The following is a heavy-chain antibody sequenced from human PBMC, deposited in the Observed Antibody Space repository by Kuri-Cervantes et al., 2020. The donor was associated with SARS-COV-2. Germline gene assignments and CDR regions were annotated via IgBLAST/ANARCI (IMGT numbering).Heavy chain of an antibody. J-gene: IGHJ4*02. CDR3: ARDGVKDDYGFSSY. V-gene: IGHV3-48*02. Sequence: GGSLRPACAASGFTFDDYAMHWVRQAPGKGLEWVSYISSSSSTIYYADSVKGRFTISRDNAKNSLYLQMNSLRDEDTAVNYCARDGVKDDYGFSSYWGQGTLVTVSS. D-gene: IGHD4-17*01. CDR2: ISSSSSTI. CDR1: GFTFDDYA.